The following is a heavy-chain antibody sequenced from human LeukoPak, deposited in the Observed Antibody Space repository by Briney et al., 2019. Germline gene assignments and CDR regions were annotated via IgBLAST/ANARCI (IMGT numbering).Heavy chain of an antibody. V-gene: IGHV3-48*03. CDR2: ISSSGSTI. CDR1: GFTFSSYE. CDR3: ARDRGYDSSGYSPYFDY. D-gene: IGHD3-22*01. J-gene: IGHJ4*02. Sequence: GGSLRLSCAASGFTFSSYEMNWVRQAPGKGLEWVSYISSSGSTIYYADSVKGRFTISRDNAKNSLYLQMNSLRAEDTAVYYCARDRGYDSSGYSPYFDYWGLGTLVTVSS.